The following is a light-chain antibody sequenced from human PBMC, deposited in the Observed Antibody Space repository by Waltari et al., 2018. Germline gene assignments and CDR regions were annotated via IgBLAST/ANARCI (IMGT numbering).Light chain of an antibody. CDR3: QKYYSSPRT. CDR1: QNLLYRSNNHDD. J-gene: IGKJ1*01. V-gene: IGKV4-1*01. CDR2: WAS. Sequence: DLVMTQSPDSLAVSLGERATINFRSSQNLLYRSNNHDDLAWYQSKPGHPPKVLIYWASTRESGVPDRFSGSGSGTDFTLTISSLQAEDVAVYYCQKYYSSPRTFGQGTKVEIK.